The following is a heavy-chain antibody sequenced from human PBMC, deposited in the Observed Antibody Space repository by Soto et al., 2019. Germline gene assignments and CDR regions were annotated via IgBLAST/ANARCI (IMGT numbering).Heavy chain of an antibody. D-gene: IGHD5-12*01. J-gene: IGHJ3*02. Sequence: SETLSLTCTVSGGSISSYDWSWIRQPPGKGLEWIGYIYYSGSTNYNPSLNSRVTISVDTSKNQLSLKLSSVTAADTAVYYCAGASTWHPGAFDIWGQGTTVTVSS. CDR3: AGASTWHPGAFDI. CDR2: IYYSGST. CDR1: GGSISSYD. V-gene: IGHV4-59*12.